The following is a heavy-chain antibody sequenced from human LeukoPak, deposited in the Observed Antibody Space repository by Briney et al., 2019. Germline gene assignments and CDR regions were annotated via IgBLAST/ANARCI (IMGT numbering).Heavy chain of an antibody. CDR3: ATARLRYYDSTGNFHP. CDR2: LDSEDGET. Sequence: ASVKVSCKVSGYTLTELSMHWVRHAPGKGLEWMGGLDSEDGETIYAQKFQGRVTMTEDTSTDTAYMELSSLCSEDSAVYYCATARLRYYDSTGNFHPWGQGTLVTVTS. D-gene: IGHD3-22*01. CDR1: GYTLTELS. J-gene: IGHJ1*01. V-gene: IGHV1-24*01.